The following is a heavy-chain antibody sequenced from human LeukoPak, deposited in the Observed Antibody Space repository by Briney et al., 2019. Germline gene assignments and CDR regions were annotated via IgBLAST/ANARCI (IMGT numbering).Heavy chain of an antibody. Sequence: ASVKVSCKASGYTFTIYDINWVRQATGQGLEWMGWMNPNSGNTGYAQKFQGRVTITRDTSISTAYMELSSLRSDDTAVYYCARGGGNSDWFDPWGQGTLVTVSS. D-gene: IGHD4-23*01. CDR3: ARGGGNSDWFDP. CDR2: MNPNSGNT. V-gene: IGHV1-8*03. CDR1: GYTFTIYD. J-gene: IGHJ5*02.